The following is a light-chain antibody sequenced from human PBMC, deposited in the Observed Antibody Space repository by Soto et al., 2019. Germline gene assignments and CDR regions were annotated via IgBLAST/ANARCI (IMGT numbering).Light chain of an antibody. V-gene: IGKV3-15*01. CDR1: QSVSTN. J-gene: IGKJ2*01. CDR3: QQYNNWPYT. Sequence: EIVMTQSPATQSVSPGERATLSCRASQSVSTNLAWYHQKPGQAPRLLIYGASTRATGIPARFTGSGSGTEFTLTISSLPSEDFGVYYCQQYNNWPYTFGQGTKLELK. CDR2: GAS.